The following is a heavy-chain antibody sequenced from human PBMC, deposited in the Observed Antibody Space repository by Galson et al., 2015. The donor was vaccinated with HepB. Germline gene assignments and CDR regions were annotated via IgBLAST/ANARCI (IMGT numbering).Heavy chain of an antibody. CDR2: IVVGSANT. J-gene: IGHJ4*02. CDR3: ATLLVTPI. D-gene: IGHD4-23*01. V-gene: IGHV1-58*01. CDR1: GFTSTNSA. Sequence: SVKVSCKGSGFTSTNSAVQWVRQARGQRLEWIGWIVVGSANTNYAQKFQERVIITRDIFTSTAYMELSSLRSEDTAVYYCATLLVTPIWGQGTLVTVSS.